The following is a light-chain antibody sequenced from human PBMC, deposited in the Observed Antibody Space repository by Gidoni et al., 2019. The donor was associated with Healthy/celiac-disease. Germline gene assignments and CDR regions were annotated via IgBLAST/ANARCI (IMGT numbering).Light chain of an antibody. CDR1: QSISSW. J-gene: IGKJ1*01. Sequence: DIQMTQSPSTLSASVGDRVTITCRASQSISSWLAWYQQKPGKAPKLLIYQASSFERGVPSRFSGSGSGTEFTLTISSLQPDDFATYYCQQYNSYWTFGQGTKVEIK. CDR2: QAS. V-gene: IGKV1-5*03. CDR3: QQYNSYWT.